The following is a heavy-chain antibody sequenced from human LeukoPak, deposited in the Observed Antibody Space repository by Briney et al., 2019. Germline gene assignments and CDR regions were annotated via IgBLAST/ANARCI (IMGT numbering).Heavy chain of an antibody. CDR3: AAETGSYMLDAFDI. J-gene: IGHJ3*02. Sequence: ASVKVSCKASGYTFTSYGISWVRQAPGQGLEWMGWISAYNGNTNYAQKLQGRVTMTTDTSTSTAYMELRSLRSDDTAVYYCAAETGSYMLDAFDIWGQGTMVTVSS. CDR1: GYTFTSYG. D-gene: IGHD1-26*01. V-gene: IGHV1-18*01. CDR2: ISAYNGNT.